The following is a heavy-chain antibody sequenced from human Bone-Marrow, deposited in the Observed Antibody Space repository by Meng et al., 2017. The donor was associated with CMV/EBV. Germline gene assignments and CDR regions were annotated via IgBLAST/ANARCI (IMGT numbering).Heavy chain of an antibody. CDR1: GFTFSNYW. V-gene: IGHV3-7*01. J-gene: IGHJ4*02. CDR2: IKQDGSEI. Sequence: GGSLRLSCAASGFTFSNYWMSWVRQAPGKGPEWVANIKQDGSEIHYVDSVEGRFTISRDNAQTSLYLQMNSLRAEDTAVYYCARDIRWNYGPGYWGQGTLVTVSS. D-gene: IGHD1-7*01. CDR3: ARDIRWNYGPGY.